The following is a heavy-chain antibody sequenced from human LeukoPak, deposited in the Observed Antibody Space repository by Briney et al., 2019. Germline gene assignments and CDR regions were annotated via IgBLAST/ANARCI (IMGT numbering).Heavy chain of an antibody. D-gene: IGHD3-3*01. CDR1: GFIFSSKW. J-gene: IGHJ4*02. CDR3: VRYDFWTGFSFDQ. CDR2: IDQHGNEK. V-gene: IGHV3-7*01. Sequence: GGSLRLSCTVSGFIFSSKWMSWVRQAPGKRLEWVANIDQHGNEKYYADSLRGRFTISRDNAKNSVYLVMNSLRAEDTAVYYCVRYDFWTGFSFDQWGQGTLVTVSS.